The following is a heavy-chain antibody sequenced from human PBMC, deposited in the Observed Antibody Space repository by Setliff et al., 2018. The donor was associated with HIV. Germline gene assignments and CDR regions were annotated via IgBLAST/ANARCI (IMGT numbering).Heavy chain of an antibody. D-gene: IGHD1-26*01. Sequence: GGSLRLSCAASGFSFGSYTMNWVRQAPGKGLVWVSRINSDGSSTSYADSVKGRFTISRDNAKNTLYLKMNSLRAEDTAVDYCARDFWGGSYSSDYWGQGTLVTVSS. CDR2: INSDGSST. V-gene: IGHV3-74*01. CDR3: ARDFWGGSYSSDY. CDR1: GFSFGSYT. J-gene: IGHJ4*02.